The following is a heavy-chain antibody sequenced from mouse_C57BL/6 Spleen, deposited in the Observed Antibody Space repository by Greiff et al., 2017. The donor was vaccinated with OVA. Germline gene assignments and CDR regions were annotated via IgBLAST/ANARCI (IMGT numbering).Heavy chain of an antibody. J-gene: IGHJ2*01. CDR2: ISSGGSYT. V-gene: IGHV5-6*01. CDR1: GFTFSSYG. Sequence: EVHLVESGGDLVKPGGSLKLSCAASGFTFSSYGMSWVRQTPDKRLEWVATISSGGSYTYYPDSVKGRFTISRDNAKNTLYLQMSSLKSEDTAMYYCARQSWTYFDYWGQGTTLTVSS. CDR3: ARQSWTYFDY.